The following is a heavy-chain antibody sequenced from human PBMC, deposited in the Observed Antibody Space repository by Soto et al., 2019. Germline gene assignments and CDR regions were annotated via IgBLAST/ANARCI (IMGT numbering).Heavy chain of an antibody. Sequence: QVQLQESGPGLVKPSETLSLTCTVSGGSISSYYWSWIRQPPGKGLEWIGYIYYSGSTNYNPSLKSRVTISVDTSKNQFSLKLSSVTAADTAVYYCASPAVAGTDAFDIWGQGTMVTVSS. CDR2: IYYSGST. D-gene: IGHD6-19*01. V-gene: IGHV4-59*08. J-gene: IGHJ3*02. CDR1: GGSISSYY. CDR3: ASPAVAGTDAFDI.